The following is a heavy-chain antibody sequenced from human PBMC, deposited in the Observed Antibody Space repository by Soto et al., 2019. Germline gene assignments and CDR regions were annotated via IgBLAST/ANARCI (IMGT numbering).Heavy chain of an antibody. CDR1: GFAFSTYL. D-gene: IGHD3-22*01. J-gene: IGHJ4*02. V-gene: IGHV3-48*01. Sequence: PGGSLRLSCAASGFAFSTYLMNWVRQAPGKGLERVSYINSGSSIIYYADSVRGRFTISRDNAKNLLYRQMDSLRAEDTAVYYCGFVGVHYYDSSGPRVDYFDYWGQGTLVTVSS. CDR3: GFVGVHYYDSSGPRVDYFDY. CDR2: INSGSSII.